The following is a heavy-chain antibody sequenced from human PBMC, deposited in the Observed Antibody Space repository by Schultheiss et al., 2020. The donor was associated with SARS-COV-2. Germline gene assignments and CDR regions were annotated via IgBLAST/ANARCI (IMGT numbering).Heavy chain of an antibody. CDR3: ARQRYNWNDDGMDV. CDR2: IIPIFGTA. V-gene: IGHV1-69*13. J-gene: IGHJ6*02. CDR1: GGTFSSYA. D-gene: IGHD1-1*01. Sequence: SVKVSCKASGGTFSSYAISWVRQAPGQGLEWMGGIIPIFGTANYAQKFQGRVTITADESTSTAYMELSSLRSEDTAVYYCARQRYNWNDDGMDVWGQGTTVTVSS.